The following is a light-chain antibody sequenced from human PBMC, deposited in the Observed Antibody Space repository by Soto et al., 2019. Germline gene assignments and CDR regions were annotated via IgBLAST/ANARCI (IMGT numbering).Light chain of an antibody. CDR3: QQYGRSLFA. Sequence: EIVLTQSPGTLSLSPGERATLSCRASQSVSSKYLAWYQQKPGQAPRVLIYGTSTRASGVPERFSGGGSGTDFTLTITRLEPEDFAVYYCQQYGRSLFAFGPGT. CDR1: QSVSSKY. CDR2: GTS. V-gene: IGKV3-20*01. J-gene: IGKJ3*01.